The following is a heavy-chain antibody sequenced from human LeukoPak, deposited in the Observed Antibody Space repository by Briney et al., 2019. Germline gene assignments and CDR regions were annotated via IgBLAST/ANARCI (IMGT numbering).Heavy chain of an antibody. D-gene: IGHD2-2*01. V-gene: IGHV3-7*01. J-gene: IGHJ1*01. Sequence: GGSLRLSRAASGFTFSSYWMSWVRQAPGKGLEWVANIKQDGSEEYYVDSVKGRFTISRDNAKNSLYLQMNSLRAEDTAVYYCARDSSSAEYFQHWGQGTLVTVSS. CDR3: ARDSSSAEYFQH. CDR1: GFTFSSYW. CDR2: IKQDGSEE.